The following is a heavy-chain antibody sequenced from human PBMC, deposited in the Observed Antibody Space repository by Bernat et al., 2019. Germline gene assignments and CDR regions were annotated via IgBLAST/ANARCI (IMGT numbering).Heavy chain of an antibody. CDR3: AKTAYYDSSGYYHKNWFDP. V-gene: IGHV3-30*18. CDR1: GFTFSSYG. CDR2: ISYDGSNK. D-gene: IGHD3-22*01. J-gene: IGHJ5*02. Sequence: QVQLVESGGGVVQPGRSLRLSCAASGFTFSSYGMHWVRQAPGKGLEGVAVISYDGSNKYYSDSVKGRFTISRDNSKNTLYLQMNSLRAEDTAVYYCAKTAYYDSSGYYHKNWFDPWGQGTLVTVSS.